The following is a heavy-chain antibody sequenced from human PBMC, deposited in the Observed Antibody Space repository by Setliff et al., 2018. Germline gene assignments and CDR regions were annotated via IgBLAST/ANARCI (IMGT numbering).Heavy chain of an antibody. V-gene: IGHV4-61*02. CDR1: GGSITSGSYY. CDR3: ARDNTIVGATDY. Sequence: PSETLSLTCSVSGGSITSGSYYWSWIRQPAGERLEWIGRLHTSGTTDYNPSLKGRVTISADTSTNHFSLKLTSVTAAAAAVYYCARDNTIVGATDYWGQGALVTVSS. J-gene: IGHJ4*02. D-gene: IGHD1-26*01. CDR2: LHTSGTT.